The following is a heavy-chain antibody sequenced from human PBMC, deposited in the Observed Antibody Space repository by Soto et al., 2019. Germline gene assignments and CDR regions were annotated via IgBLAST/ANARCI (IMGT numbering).Heavy chain of an antibody. CDR1: GFTFSSYA. J-gene: IGHJ4*02. V-gene: IGHV3-30-3*01. CDR2: ISYDGSNK. Sequence: QLQLVECGGGVVQPGRSLRLSCAASGFTFSSYAMHWVRQAPGKGLEWVAVISYDGSNKYYADSVKGRFTISRDNSKNTLYLQMNSLRAEDTAVYYCAGRGFPYWGQGTLVTVSS. D-gene: IGHD3-10*01. CDR3: AGRGFPY.